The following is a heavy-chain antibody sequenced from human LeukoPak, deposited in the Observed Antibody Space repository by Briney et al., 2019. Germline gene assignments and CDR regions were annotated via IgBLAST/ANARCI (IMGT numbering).Heavy chain of an antibody. CDR2: ISGSGGST. Sequence: GGSLRLSCTASGFTFSSYAMNWVRQAPGKGLEWVSGISGSGGSTYYVDSVKGRFTISRDNSKNTLYLQMNSLRAEDTAVYYCAREGPRGNSQFDYWGQGTLVTVSS. J-gene: IGHJ4*02. CDR1: GFTFSSYA. CDR3: AREGPRGNSQFDY. D-gene: IGHD2/OR15-2a*01. V-gene: IGHV3-23*01.